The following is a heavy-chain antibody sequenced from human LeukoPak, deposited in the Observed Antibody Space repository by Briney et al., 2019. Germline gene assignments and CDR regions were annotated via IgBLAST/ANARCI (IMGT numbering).Heavy chain of an antibody. CDR1: GFTFSSYS. V-gene: IGHV3-48*04. D-gene: IGHD3-22*01. J-gene: IGHJ4*02. CDR2: ISSSSSTI. Sequence: GGSLRLSCAASGFTFSSYSMNWVRQAPGKGLEWVSYISSSSSTIYYADSVKGRFTISRDNAKNSLYLQMNSLRAEDTAVYYCAREWDYYDSSGPMWASYWGQGTLVTVSS. CDR3: AREWDYYDSSGPMWASY.